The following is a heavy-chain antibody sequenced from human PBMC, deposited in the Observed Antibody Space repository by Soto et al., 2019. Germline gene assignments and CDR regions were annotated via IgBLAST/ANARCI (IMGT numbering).Heavy chain of an antibody. V-gene: IGHV3-30*03. CDR1: GFTFSSYG. CDR2: ISYDGSVK. Sequence: QVPLVESGGDVVQPGRSLRLSCAASGFTFSSYGMHWVRQAPGKGLEWVAVISYDGSVKYYADSMKGRFTISRDNSKNTLYLQMNSLRAEDTAVYYCAGEVASGYWGQGTLVTVSS. CDR3: AGEVASGY. J-gene: IGHJ4*02. D-gene: IGHD2-21*01.